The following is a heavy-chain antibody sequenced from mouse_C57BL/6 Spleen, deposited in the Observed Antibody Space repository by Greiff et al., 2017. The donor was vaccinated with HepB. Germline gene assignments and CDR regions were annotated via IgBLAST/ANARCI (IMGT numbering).Heavy chain of an antibody. D-gene: IGHD1-1*01. Sequence: QVQLQQSGPELVKPGASVKISCKASGYAFSSSWMNWVKQRPGKGLEWIGRIYPGDGDTNYNGKFKGKATLTADKSSSTAYMQLSSLTSEDSAVYFCARGGLRGYFDYWGQGTTLTVSS. V-gene: IGHV1-82*01. CDR2: IYPGDGDT. CDR3: ARGGLRGYFDY. J-gene: IGHJ2*01. CDR1: GYAFSSSW.